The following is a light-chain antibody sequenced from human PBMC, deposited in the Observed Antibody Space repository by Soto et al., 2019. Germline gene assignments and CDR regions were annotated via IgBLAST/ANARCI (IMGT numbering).Light chain of an antibody. J-gene: IGKJ1*01. CDR3: QQSYSTPPWT. V-gene: IGKV1-39*01. Sequence: GDRVTITCRASQSIVTYLNWYLQKPGKAPKLLIYAASNLQSGVPSRFSGSGSGTDFTLTISSLQPEDFATYFCQQSYSTPPWTFGQGTKVDIK. CDR2: AAS. CDR1: QSIVTY.